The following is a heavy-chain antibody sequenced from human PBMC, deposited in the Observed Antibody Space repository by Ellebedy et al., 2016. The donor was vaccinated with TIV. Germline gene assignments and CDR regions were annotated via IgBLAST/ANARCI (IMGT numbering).Heavy chain of an antibody. CDR3: ARMASTNGVCYSWFDP. Sequence: SGPTLVXPTQTLTLTCTFSGFSLSTSGMCVSWIRQPPGKALEWLARIDWDDDKYYSTSLKTRLTISKDTSKNQVVLTMTNMDPVDTATYYCARMASTNGVCYSWFDPWGQGTLVTVSS. D-gene: IGHD2-8*01. V-gene: IGHV2-70*11. J-gene: IGHJ5*02. CDR2: IDWDDDK. CDR1: GFSLSTSGMC.